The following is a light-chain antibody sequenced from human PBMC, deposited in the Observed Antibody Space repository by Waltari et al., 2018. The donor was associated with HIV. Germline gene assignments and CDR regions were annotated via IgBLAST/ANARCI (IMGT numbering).Light chain of an antibody. J-gene: IGKJ2*01. CDR2: LGS. CDR1: QSLLHTNGYNY. V-gene: IGKV2-28*01. Sequence: DIVMTQSPLSLPVTPGEPASISCRSSQSLLHTNGYNYLDWFLQKPVQSPQLLFYLGSSRASWVPDRFSGGGSGTEFTLKISRVEAEDVGVYYCMQALQTPNTFGQGTKLEIK. CDR3: MQALQTPNT.